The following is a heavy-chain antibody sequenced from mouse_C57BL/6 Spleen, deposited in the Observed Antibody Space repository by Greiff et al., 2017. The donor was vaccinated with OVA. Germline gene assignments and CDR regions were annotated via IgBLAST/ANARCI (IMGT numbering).Heavy chain of an antibody. CDR2: IYPGSGST. D-gene: IGHD1-1*01. V-gene: IGHV1-55*01. Sequence: VQLQQPGAELVKPGASVKMSCKASGYTFTSYWITWVKQRPGQGLEWIGDIYPGSGSTNYNEKFKSKATLTVDTSSSTAYMQLSSLTFEDSAVDYCARGTLYGSSYLCYAMDYWGQGTSVTVSS. J-gene: IGHJ4*01. CDR1: GYTFTSYW. CDR3: ARGTLYGSSYLCYAMDY.